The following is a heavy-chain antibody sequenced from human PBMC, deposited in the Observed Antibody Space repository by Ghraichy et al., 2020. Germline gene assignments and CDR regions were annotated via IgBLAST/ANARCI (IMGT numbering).Heavy chain of an antibody. CDR1: GGSISSSSYY. CDR3: ARTARDDYGDY. J-gene: IGHJ4*02. V-gene: IGHV4-39*01. CDR2: IYYSGST. Sequence: ESLNISCTVSGGSISSSSYYWGWIRQPPGKGLEWIGSIYYSGSTYYNPSLKSRVTISVDTSKNQFSLKLSSVTAADTAVYYCARTARDDYGDYWGQGTLVTVSS. D-gene: IGHD2-21*02.